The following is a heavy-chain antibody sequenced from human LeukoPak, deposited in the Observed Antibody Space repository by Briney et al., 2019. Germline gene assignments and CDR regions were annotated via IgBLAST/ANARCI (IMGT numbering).Heavy chain of an antibody. CDR2: MYYRGGT. Sequence: PSETLSLTCPVSGGSIRRSTNCRPWIRQPPGKGLEWIGSMYYRGGTYYNPSLKSRVTISVDTSKNQFSLRLSAETAADTAVYCCPGCFCRGGSCIFDYWGQGTLVTVSS. CDR1: GGSIRRSTNC. D-gene: IGHD2-15*01. J-gene: IGHJ4*02. V-gene: IGHV4-39*01. CDR3: PGCFCRGGSCIFDY.